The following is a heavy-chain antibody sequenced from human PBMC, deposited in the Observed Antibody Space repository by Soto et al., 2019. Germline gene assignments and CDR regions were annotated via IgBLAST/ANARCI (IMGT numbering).Heavy chain of an antibody. Sequence: EVQLVESGGGLVQPGGSLSLSCAASGFTFSSYWMHWVRQAPGKGLVWVSRINSDGSSTSYADSVKGRFTISRDNAKNTLYLRMNSLRAEDTAVYYCARGGVGRYCSSTSCYTWVFDYWGPGTLVTVSS. V-gene: IGHV3-74*01. J-gene: IGHJ4*02. D-gene: IGHD2-2*02. CDR2: INSDGSST. CDR1: GFTFSSYW. CDR3: ARGGVGRYCSSTSCYTWVFDY.